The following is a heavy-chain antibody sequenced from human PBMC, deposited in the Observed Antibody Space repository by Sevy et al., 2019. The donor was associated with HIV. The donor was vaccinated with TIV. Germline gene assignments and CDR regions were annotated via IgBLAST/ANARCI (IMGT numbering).Heavy chain of an antibody. CDR2: ISGSGGST. J-gene: IGHJ3*02. V-gene: IGHV3-23*01. D-gene: IGHD6-13*01. CDR1: GFTFSSYA. Sequence: GGSLRLSCVASGFTFSSYAMSWVRQAPGKGLEWVSAISGSGGSTYYVDSVKGRFTISRDNSKNTLYLQMNSLRAEDTAVYYCAKAGYSSSRVAFDIWGQGTMVTVSS. CDR3: AKAGYSSSRVAFDI.